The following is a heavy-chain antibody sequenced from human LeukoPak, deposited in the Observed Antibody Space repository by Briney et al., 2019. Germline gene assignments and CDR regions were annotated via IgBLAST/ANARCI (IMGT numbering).Heavy chain of an antibody. J-gene: IGHJ4*02. CDR2: INAGNGDT. V-gene: IGHV1-3*01. D-gene: IGHD2-21*01. CDR1: GYVFTGHV. Sequence: ASVKVSCKASGYVFTGHVMHWVRQAPGQRLEWMGWINAGNGDTKYPRKFQGRVTITRDTSATTAYMEMSSLRSEDTAVYYCAREARAYCGGDCYSDYWGQGTLVTVSS. CDR3: AREARAYCGGDCYSDY.